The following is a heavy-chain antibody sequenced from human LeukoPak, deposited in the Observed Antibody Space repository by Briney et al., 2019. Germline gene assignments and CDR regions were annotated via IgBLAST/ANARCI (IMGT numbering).Heavy chain of an antibody. CDR1: GGSTSSYY. V-gene: IGHV4-59*08. CDR2: IYYSGST. Sequence: SETLSLTCTVSGGSTSSYYWSWIRQPPGKGLEWIGYIYYSGSTNYNPSLKSRVTISVDTSKNQFSLKLSSVTAADTAVYYCARRLGRGYCSGGSCYDAFDIWGQGTMVTVSS. J-gene: IGHJ3*02. D-gene: IGHD2-15*01. CDR3: ARRLGRGYCSGGSCYDAFDI.